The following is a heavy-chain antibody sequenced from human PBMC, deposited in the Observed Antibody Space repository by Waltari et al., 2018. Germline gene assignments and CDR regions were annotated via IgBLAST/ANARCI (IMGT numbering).Heavy chain of an antibody. CDR1: GYTFTGYY. V-gene: IGHV1-2*02. J-gene: IGHJ6*02. Sequence: VKKPGASVKVSCKASGYTFTGYYMHWVRQAPGQGLEWMGWINPNSGGTNYAQKFQGRVTMTRDTSISTAYMELSRLRSDDTAVYYCARASEKYYYYYGMDVWGQGTTVTVSS. CDR3: ARASEKYYYYYGMDV. CDR2: INPNSGGT.